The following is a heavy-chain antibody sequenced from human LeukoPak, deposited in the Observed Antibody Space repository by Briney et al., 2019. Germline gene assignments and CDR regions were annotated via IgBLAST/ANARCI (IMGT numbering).Heavy chain of an antibody. CDR1: GVTFSTYS. D-gene: IGHD3-3*01. V-gene: IGHV3-23*01. J-gene: IGHJ4*02. CDR2: ISGSGGST. Sequence: PGGSLRLSCEAYGVTFSTYSMNWVRQAPGKGLEWVSSISGSGGSTYYADSVKGRFSISRDNSKNTLDLQMTGLRAEDTALYYCAKGGQNYDFWRFDYWGQGTLVTVSS. CDR3: AKGGQNYDFWRFDY.